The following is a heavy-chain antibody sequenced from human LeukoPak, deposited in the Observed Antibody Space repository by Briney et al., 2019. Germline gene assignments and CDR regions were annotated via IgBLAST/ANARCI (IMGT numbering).Heavy chain of an antibody. V-gene: IGHV3-30-3*01. CDR3: ARDFTPYGSGSYYRY. J-gene: IGHJ4*02. CDR2: TSYDENNK. Sequence: PGGSLRLSCAASGFTFSSYAMHWVRQAPGKGLEWVAVTSYDENNKYYADSVKGRFTISRDNPKNTVYLQMNSLRAEDTAVYYCARDFTPYGSGSYYRYWGQGTLVTVSS. D-gene: IGHD3-10*01. CDR1: GFTFSSYA.